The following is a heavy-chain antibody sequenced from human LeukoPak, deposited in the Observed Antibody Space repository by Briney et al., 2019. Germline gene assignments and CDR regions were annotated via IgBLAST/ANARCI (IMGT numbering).Heavy chain of an antibody. CDR1: GFTVSSNY. Sequence: GGSLRLSCAASGFTVSSNYMSWVRQAPGKGLEWVSVIYSGGSTYYADSVKGRFTISRDNSKNTLYLQMNSLRAEDTAVYYCVREREGSNSEHWGQGTPVTVSS. V-gene: IGHV3-53*01. CDR3: VREREGSNSEH. D-gene: IGHD1-26*01. J-gene: IGHJ1*01. CDR2: IYSGGST.